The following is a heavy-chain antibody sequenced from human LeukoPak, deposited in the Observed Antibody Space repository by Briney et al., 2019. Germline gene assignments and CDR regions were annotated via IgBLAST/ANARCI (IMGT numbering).Heavy chain of an antibody. D-gene: IGHD1-26*01. CDR2: IYTSGST. Sequence: PSETLSLTCTVSGGSFITYSWIWIRQPAGKGLEWIGRIYTSGSTNYNPSLKSRVTISADKSKNQFSLKLSPVTAADTAVYYCARVASGDYSPFDYWGQGTLVTVSS. CDR1: GGSFITYS. CDR3: ARVASGDYSPFDY. V-gene: IGHV4-4*07. J-gene: IGHJ4*02.